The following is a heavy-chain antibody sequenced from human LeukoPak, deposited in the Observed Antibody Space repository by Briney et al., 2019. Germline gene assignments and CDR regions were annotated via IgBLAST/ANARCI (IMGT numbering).Heavy chain of an antibody. Sequence: MSGGSLRLSCAASGFTFSSYTMNWVRQAPGKGLEWVSSISGSSSYIYYADSVKGRFSISRDNAKNSLYLQMNSLRAEDTAVYYCARDLLGWELHYFDYWGQGTLVTVSS. D-gene: IGHD1-26*01. J-gene: IGHJ4*02. CDR2: ISGSSSYI. CDR3: ARDLLGWELHYFDY. V-gene: IGHV3-21*01. CDR1: GFTFSSYT.